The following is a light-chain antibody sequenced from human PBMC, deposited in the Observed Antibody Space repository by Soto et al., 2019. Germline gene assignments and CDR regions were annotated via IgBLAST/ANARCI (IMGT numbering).Light chain of an antibody. CDR2: EVS. J-gene: IGLJ1*01. V-gene: IGLV2-14*01. CDR1: SSDIGVYNY. CDR3: TSYTSSRAYV. Sequence: QSALTQPASVSGSPGQSITISCTGTSSDIGVYNYVSWYQQHPGKAPKLVICEVSNRPSGVSSRFSGSKSGNTASLTISGLRAEDEADYYCTSYTSSRAYVFGIGTKLTVL.